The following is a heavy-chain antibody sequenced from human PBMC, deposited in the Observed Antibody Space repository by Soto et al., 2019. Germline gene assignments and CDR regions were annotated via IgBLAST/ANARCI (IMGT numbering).Heavy chain of an antibody. J-gene: IGHJ6*03. Sequence: SETLSLTCAVYGGSFSGYYWSWIRQPPGKGLEWIGEINHSGSTNYNPSLKSRVTISVDTSKNQFSLKLSSVTAADTAVFYCDRCLGRWLAAASPYYMDVWGKGTTVTVSS. CDR2: INHSGST. D-gene: IGHD2-15*01. CDR1: GGSFSGYY. CDR3: DRCLGRWLAAASPYYMDV. V-gene: IGHV4-34*01.